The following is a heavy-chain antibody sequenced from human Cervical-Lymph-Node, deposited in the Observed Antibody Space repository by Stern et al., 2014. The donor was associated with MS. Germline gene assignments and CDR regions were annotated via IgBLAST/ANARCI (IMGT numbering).Heavy chain of an antibody. CDR2: INPSGGYT. D-gene: IGHD5-12*01. J-gene: IGHJ4*02. CDR1: GYLFTTYF. Sequence: QVQLVQSGAEAKKPGASVKVSCKASGYLFTTYFMHWVRQAPGQGLAWMAIINPSGGYTGYAQKFQGRVTVTRDTSTGTAYMELSSLRSEDTAVYYCARGPDKIVATGGSTPHGSPLDYWGQGTLVTVSS. CDR3: ARGPDKIVATGGSTPHGSPLDY. V-gene: IGHV1-46*03.